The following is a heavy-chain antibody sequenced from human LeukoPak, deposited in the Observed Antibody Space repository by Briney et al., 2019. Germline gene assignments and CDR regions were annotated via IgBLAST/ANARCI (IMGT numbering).Heavy chain of an antibody. CDR2: NHYSGST. D-gene: IGHD2-2*03. V-gene: IGHV4-59*02. CDR3: ARDRVGMMDP. CDR1: GGSVSSYY. Sequence: SETLSLTCTVSGGSVSSYYWSWIRHPPGKGLEWIGYNHYSGSTNYNPSLKSRVTISIDTSKNQFSLKLTSVTAADTAVYYCARDRVGMMDPWGQGTLVTVSS. J-gene: IGHJ5*02.